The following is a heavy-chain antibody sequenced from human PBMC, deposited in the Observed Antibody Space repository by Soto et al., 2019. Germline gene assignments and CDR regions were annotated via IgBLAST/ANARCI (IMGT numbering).Heavy chain of an antibody. V-gene: IGHV1-69*12. CDR3: ARDKDRLPLGGNYYYILDV. D-gene: IGHD5-12*01. CDR1: GGTFSTSA. J-gene: IGHJ6*02. CDR2: IIPIFRTP. Sequence: QVQLEQSGAEVKQPGSSVRVSCKASGGTFSTSAISWVRQAPGQGLEWMGGIIPIFRTPDYAPKFQGRVTVSADESTSTAYMELNGLRSDDTAVYYCARDKDRLPLGGNYYYILDVWGQGTTVTVSS.